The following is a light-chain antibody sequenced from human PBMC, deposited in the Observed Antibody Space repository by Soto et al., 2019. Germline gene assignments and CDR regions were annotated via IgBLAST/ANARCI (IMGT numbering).Light chain of an antibody. CDR2: DVT. V-gene: IGLV2-14*01. Sequence: QCVLTQPASVSGSPGQSITISCTGTNSDVGGYNYVSWYQQHPGKAPKLMIYDVTYRPSWVSNRFSGSKSGNAASLTISGLQAEDEADYYCSSYTGSSTLVFGTGTKLTVL. CDR1: NSDVGGYNY. CDR3: SSYTGSSTLV. J-gene: IGLJ1*01.